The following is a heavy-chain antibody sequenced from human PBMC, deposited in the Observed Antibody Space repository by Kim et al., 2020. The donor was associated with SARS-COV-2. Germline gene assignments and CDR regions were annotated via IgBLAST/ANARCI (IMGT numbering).Heavy chain of an antibody. CDR2: IKTKTDGGTT. V-gene: IGHV3-15*01. CDR3: TTDGAGALQYDYLWGTYRYKGY. CDR1: GFTFSNAR. J-gene: IGHJ4*02. D-gene: IGHD3-16*02. Sequence: GGSLRLSCAASGFTFSNARMTWVRQAPGKGLEWVGRIKTKTDGGTTDYAAPVKGRFTISRDDSQNTLYLHMNSLKTEDTAVYYCTTDGAGALQYDYLWGTYRYKGYWGQGTLVTVSS.